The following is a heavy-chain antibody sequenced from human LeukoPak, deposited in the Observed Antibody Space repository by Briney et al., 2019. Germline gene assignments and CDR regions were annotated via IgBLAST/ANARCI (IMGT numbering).Heavy chain of an antibody. J-gene: IGHJ4*02. CDR2: IVVGSGNT. CDR3: AAERGYSGYDDGDRYFDY. V-gene: IGHV1-58*01. Sequence: SVTVSCKASGFTFTSSAVQWVRQARGQRLEWIGWIVVGSGNTNYAQKFQERVTITRDMSTSTAYMELSSLRSEDTAVYYCAAERGYSGYDDGDRYFDYWGQGTLVTVSS. CDR1: GFTFTSSA. D-gene: IGHD5-12*01.